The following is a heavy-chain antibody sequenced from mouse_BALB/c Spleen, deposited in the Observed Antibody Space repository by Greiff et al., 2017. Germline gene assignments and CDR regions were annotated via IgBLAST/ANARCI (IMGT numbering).Heavy chain of an antibody. J-gene: IGHJ4*01. CDR3: ARIYYDYDYYAMDY. CDR1: GFTFSDYY. Sequence: EVKLMESGGGLVKPGGSLKLSCAASGFTFSDYYMYWVRQTPEKRLEWVATISDGGSYTYYPDSVKGRFTIARDNAKNNLYLQMSSLKAEDTAMYYCARIYYDYDYYAMDYWGQGTSVTVSS. D-gene: IGHD2-4*01. V-gene: IGHV5-4*02. CDR2: ISDGGSYT.